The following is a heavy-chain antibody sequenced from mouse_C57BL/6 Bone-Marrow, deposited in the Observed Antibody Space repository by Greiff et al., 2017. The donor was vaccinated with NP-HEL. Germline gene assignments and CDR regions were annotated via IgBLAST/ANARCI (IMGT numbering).Heavy chain of an antibody. D-gene: IGHD3-1*01. Sequence: EVKLVESGEGLVKPGGSLKLSCAASGFTFSDYGMHWVRQAPEKGLEWVAYISSGSSTIYYADTVKGRFTISRDNAKNTLFLQMTSLRSEDTAMYYCARESQLEDFDYWGQGTTLTVSS. CDR1: GFTFSDYG. CDR2: ISSGSSTI. J-gene: IGHJ2*01. CDR3: ARESQLEDFDY. V-gene: IGHV5-17*01.